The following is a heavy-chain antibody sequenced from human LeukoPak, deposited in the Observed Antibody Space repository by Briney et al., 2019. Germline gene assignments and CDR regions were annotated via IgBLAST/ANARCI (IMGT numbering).Heavy chain of an antibody. Sequence: SGGSLRLSCAASGFTFSSYAMHWVRQAPGKGLEWVAVISYDGSNKYYADSVKGRFTISRDNSKNTLYLQMNSLRAGDTAVYYCARGDLPQYYFDYWGQGTLVTVSS. CDR1: GFTFSSYA. V-gene: IGHV3-30-3*01. CDR3: ARGDLPQYYFDY. CDR2: ISYDGSNK. D-gene: IGHD5-24*01. J-gene: IGHJ4*02.